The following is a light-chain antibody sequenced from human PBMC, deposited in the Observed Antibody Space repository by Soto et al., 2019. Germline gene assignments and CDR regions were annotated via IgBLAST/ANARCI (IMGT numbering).Light chain of an antibody. Sequence: DIQMTQSPSAPSASIGDRVPITCPASQSVSSSLAWYQQRPGKAPRLLIYMASSLESGVPSRFSGGGSGTDFTLTISSLQPEDFATYYCQQSYSTPRTFGQGTKVDI. CDR3: QQSYSTPRT. CDR2: MAS. V-gene: IGKV1-5*03. J-gene: IGKJ1*01. CDR1: QSVSSS.